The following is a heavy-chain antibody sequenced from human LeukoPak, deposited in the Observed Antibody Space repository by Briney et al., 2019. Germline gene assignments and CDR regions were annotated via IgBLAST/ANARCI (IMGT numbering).Heavy chain of an antibody. CDR2: IGTAGDT. CDR3: VRDLRSADY. D-gene: IGHD3-10*02. V-gene: IGHV3-13*01. Sequence: PGGSLRLSCAASGFTVSSYDMHWVRQATGKGLEWVSAIGTAGDTYYPGSVKGRFTMSRDNAKNTLYLQMNSLRAEDTAVYYCVRDLRSADYWGQGTLVIVSS. J-gene: IGHJ4*02. CDR1: GFTVSSYD.